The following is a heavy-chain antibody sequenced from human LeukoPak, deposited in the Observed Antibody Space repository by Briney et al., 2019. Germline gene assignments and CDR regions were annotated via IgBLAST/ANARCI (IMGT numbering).Heavy chain of an antibody. D-gene: IGHD3-3*01. J-gene: IGHJ4*02. Sequence: SETLSLTCAVYGGSFSGYYWSWLRQPPGKGLEWIGEINHSGSTNYNPSLKSRVTISVDTSKNQFSLKLSSVTAADTAVYYCASQGEWLLLYYWGQGTLVTVSS. CDR3: ASQGEWLLLYY. CDR1: GGSFSGYY. CDR2: INHSGST. V-gene: IGHV4-34*01.